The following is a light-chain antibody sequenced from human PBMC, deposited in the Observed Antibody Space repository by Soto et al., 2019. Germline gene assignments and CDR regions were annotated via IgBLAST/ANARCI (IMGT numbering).Light chain of an antibody. J-gene: IGKJ4*01. Sequence: DIVITQSPAYMAMSMGVCATSKRSSSRSVLDSSSNKNHLVWYQQKPGRPPTLLIYGASTRESGVPDRFSGSGSGTDFTLTISSLQAEDVAVYYCQQFYNIPDTLSGGTKVDIK. CDR2: GAS. V-gene: IGKV4-1*01. CDR3: QQFYNIPDT. CDR1: RSVLDSSSNKNH.